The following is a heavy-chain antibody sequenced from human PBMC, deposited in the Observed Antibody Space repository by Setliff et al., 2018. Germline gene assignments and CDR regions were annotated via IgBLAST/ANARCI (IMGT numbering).Heavy chain of an antibody. J-gene: IGHJ4*01. V-gene: IGHV2-5*01. CDR1: GDSVTSDSYY. CDR3: AHEGRYTYGPGYDY. D-gene: IGHD5-18*01. Sequence: TLSLTCIVTGDSVTSDSYYWGWVRQPPGKGLECLALLYWNDREEYSPSLKSRLTLTKDTSKNQVVLTMTNMDPVDTAIYYCAHEGRYTYGPGYDYWGQGALVTVSS. CDR2: LYWNDRE.